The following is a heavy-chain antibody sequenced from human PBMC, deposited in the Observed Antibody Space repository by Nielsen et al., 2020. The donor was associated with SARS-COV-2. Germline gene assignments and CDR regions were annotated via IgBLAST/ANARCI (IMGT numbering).Heavy chain of an antibody. D-gene: IGHD3-16*01. J-gene: IGHJ4*02. CDR2: ISWNSGSI. CDR1: GFTFVDYA. V-gene: IGHV3-9*01. CDR3: AKFGHTDY. Sequence: GGSLRLSCAASGFTFVDYAMHWVRQAPGKGLEWVSGISWNSGSIGYADSVKGRFTISRDNAKNSLYLQMNSLRAEDTALYYCAKFGHTDYWGQGTLVTVSS.